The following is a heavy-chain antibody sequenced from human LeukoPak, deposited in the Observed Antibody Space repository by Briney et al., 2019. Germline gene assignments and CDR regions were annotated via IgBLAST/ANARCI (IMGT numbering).Heavy chain of an antibody. CDR1: GSTFSNYW. Sequence: GGSLRLSCAGSGSTFSNYWMSWVRQAPGKGLEWVANIKLDGSEKFYVDSVKGRFTISRDNVKNSLYLQMNSLRAEDTALYYCARINFRGSGTYYFDYWGQGTLVTVSS. V-gene: IGHV3-7*01. J-gene: IGHJ4*02. D-gene: IGHD3-10*01. CDR2: IKLDGSEK. CDR3: ARINFRGSGTYYFDY.